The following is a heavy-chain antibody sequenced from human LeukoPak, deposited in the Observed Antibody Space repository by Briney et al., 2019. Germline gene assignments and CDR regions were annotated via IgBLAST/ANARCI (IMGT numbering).Heavy chain of an antibody. CDR1: GYSFTSYW. V-gene: IGHV5-51*01. CDR3: ARQGLTYYDFWSGPNNWFDP. D-gene: IGHD3-3*01. CDR2: IYPGDSDT. Sequence: GESLKISCRGSGYSFTSYWIGWVRQMPGKGLEWMGIIYPGDSDTRYSPSFQGQVTISADKSISTAYLQWSSLKAPDTAMYYCARQGLTYYDFWSGPNNWFDPWGRGTLVTVSS. J-gene: IGHJ5*02.